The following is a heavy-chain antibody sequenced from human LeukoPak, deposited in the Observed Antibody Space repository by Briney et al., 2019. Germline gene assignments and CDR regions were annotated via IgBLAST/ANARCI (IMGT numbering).Heavy chain of an antibody. J-gene: IGHJ4*02. D-gene: IGHD6-19*01. V-gene: IGHV3-30*03. CDR1: GFSFSNHG. CDR2: IASDGGAK. CDR3: AREATWGQWYFDH. Sequence: GGSLRLSCVASGFSFSNHGMHWVRLAPGKGLEWVSVIASDGGAKFYAGSVKGRFTLSRDNPKNMFSLQMNLLTVEDTAIYYCAREATWGQWYFDHWGQGTPVTVSS.